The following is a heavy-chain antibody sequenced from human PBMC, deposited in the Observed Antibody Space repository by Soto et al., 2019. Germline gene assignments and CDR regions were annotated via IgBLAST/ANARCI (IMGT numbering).Heavy chain of an antibody. Sequence: SETLSLTCSVSGGSVSDYYWSWIRQAPGKGLEWIGYIYNNGITNYNPSLKSRVTISVDTSKKSLSLSLTSVTAADTAVYYCVAVPITTTIPYFDPWGQGTTVTVSS. V-gene: IGHV4-59*08. D-gene: IGHD2-21*01. CDR2: IYNNGIT. CDR1: GGSVSDYY. J-gene: IGHJ5*02. CDR3: VAVPITTTIPYFDP.